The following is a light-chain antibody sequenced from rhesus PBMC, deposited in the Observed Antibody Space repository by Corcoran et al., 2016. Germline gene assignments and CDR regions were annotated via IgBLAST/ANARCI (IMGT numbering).Light chain of an antibody. J-gene: IGKJ4*01. V-gene: IGKV1-22*01. CDR1: QTISRW. CDR3: LQYSSGPLT. CDR2: KAS. Sequence: DIQLTQSPSSLSASVGDTVTITCRASQTISRWLDWHQQKPGKAPKLLTYKASTLQGGVPSRFSGSGSGTDFPLTISSRQPEDFATYYCLQYSSGPLTVGGGTKVELK.